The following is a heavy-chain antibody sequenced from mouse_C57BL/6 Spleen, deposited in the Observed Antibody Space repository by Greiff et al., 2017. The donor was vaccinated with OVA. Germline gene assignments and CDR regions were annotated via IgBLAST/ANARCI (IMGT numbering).Heavy chain of an antibody. CDR2: ISYSGST. V-gene: IGHV3-1*01. D-gene: IGHD2-3*01. Sequence: VQLQQSGPGMVKPSQSLSLTCTVTGYSITSGYDWHWIRHFPGNKLEWMGYISYSGSTNYNPSLKSRISITHDTSKNHFFLKLNSVTTEDTATYYCARDGRGLLWYFDVWGTGTTVTVSS. J-gene: IGHJ1*03. CDR3: ARDGRGLLWYFDV. CDR1: GYSITSGYD.